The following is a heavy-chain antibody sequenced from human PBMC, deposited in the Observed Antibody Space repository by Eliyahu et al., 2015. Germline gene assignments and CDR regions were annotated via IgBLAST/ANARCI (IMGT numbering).Heavy chain of an antibody. V-gene: IGHV4-39*01. J-gene: IGHJ4*02. CDR3: ARLLPSGEDH. Sequence: QLRLQESGPGLVKPSETLSLTCSVSGGSIGSSFYYWGWIRQPPGKGLEWIGSIYYSGSTYYNPSLKSRVTISVDTSKNQFSLQLTSVTAADTAVYYCARLLPSGEDHWGQGTLVTVSS. D-gene: IGHD1-26*01. CDR2: IYYSGST. CDR1: GGSIGSSFYY.